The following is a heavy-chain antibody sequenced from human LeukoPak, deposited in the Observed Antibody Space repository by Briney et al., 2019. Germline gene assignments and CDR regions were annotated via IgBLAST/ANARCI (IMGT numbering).Heavy chain of an antibody. J-gene: IGHJ4*02. CDR1: GFTFSDHY. CDR2: TRNKANSYTT. Sequence: GGSLRLSCAASGFTFSDHYMDWVRQAPGKGLEWVGRTRNKANSYTTVYAASVKGRFTISRDESENSLLLQMNSLKTEDTAVYYCARGYKSFDSWGQGTLVTVSS. V-gene: IGHV3-72*01. D-gene: IGHD1-1*01. CDR3: ARGYKSFDS.